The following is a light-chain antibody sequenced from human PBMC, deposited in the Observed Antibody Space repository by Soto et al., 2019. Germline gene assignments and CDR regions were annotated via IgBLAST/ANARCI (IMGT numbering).Light chain of an antibody. CDR2: GDS. Sequence: SYELTQPPSVSVAPGQTARITCGGNHIGSKSVHWYQQKPGQAPVLVVYGDSDRPSGIPERFSGSNSGNTATLTISRVEAGDDADYYCQVWDSSSDVVFGGGTKLTVL. V-gene: IGLV3-21*02. CDR3: QVWDSSSDVV. CDR1: HIGSKS. J-gene: IGLJ2*01.